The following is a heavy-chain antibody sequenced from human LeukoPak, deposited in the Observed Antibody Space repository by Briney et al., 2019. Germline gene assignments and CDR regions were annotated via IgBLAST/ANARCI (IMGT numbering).Heavy chain of an antibody. J-gene: IGHJ4*02. CDR1: GGSISSYY. CDR3: ARYNSEAGDFDY. CDR2: IYFTGST. Sequence: PSETLSLTCTVSGGSISSYYWSWIRQPPGKGLEWIGYIYFTGSTSYNPSLNSRVTISIDTSKNQFSLKLSSVTAADTAVYYCARYNSEAGDFDYWGQGTLVTVSS. D-gene: IGHD1-20*01. V-gene: IGHV4-59*01.